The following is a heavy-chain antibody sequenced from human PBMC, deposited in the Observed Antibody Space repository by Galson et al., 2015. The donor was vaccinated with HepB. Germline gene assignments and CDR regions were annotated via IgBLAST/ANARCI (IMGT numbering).Heavy chain of an antibody. J-gene: IGHJ4*02. Sequence: ETLSLTCTVSGGSFTSYHWGWVRQSPGKGLEWIGCIYSSGTTNYNPALRSRVAMSMDTSKNQFSLRLNSVTAADTAVYYCATYNSGYYFDYWGQGSLVTVSS. CDR2: IYSSGTT. D-gene: IGHD3-22*01. CDR1: GGSFTSYH. CDR3: ATYNSGYYFDY. V-gene: IGHV4-59*08.